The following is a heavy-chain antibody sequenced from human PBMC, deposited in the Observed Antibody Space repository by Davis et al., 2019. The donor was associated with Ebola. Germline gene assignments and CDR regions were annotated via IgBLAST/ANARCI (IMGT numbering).Heavy chain of an antibody. CDR1: GFTFSSYW. CDR2: IKQDGSEK. Sequence: GESLKISCAASGFTFSSYWMSWVRQAPGKGLEWVANIKQDGSEKYYVDSVKGRFTISRDNAKNSLYLQMNSLRAEDTAVYYCARGSAAGVYFDYWGQGTLVTVSS. V-gene: IGHV3-7*03. J-gene: IGHJ4*02. CDR3: ARGSAAGVYFDY. D-gene: IGHD6-13*01.